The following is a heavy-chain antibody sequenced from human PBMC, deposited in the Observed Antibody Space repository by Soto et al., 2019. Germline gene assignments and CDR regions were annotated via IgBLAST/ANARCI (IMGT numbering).Heavy chain of an antibody. Sequence: QVQLVQSGAEVKKTGSSVKVSCKASGDTFTIFAISWVRQAPGQGLEWMGGIIPTIGTTNYAQRFQGRITITGDESTGTAYMELSSLKSEDTAVYYCARDLGSGYDPGDYWGQGTLVTVSS. D-gene: IGHD5-12*01. J-gene: IGHJ4*02. CDR3: ARDLGSGYDPGDY. CDR2: IIPTIGTT. CDR1: GDTFTIFA. V-gene: IGHV1-69*12.